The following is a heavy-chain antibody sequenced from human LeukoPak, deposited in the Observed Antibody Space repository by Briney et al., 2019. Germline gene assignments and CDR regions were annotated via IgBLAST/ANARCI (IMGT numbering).Heavy chain of an antibody. V-gene: IGHV4-61*01. Sequence: SETLSLTCTVSGGSVSSGSYYWSWIRQPPGKGLEWIGYIYYSGSTNYNPSLMSRVSISIDKSKDQFSLRLTSVTAADTAVYYCARESGHSWFDPWGQGTLVTVSS. CDR2: IYYSGST. CDR3: ARESGHSWFDP. J-gene: IGHJ5*02. CDR1: GGSVSSGSYY. D-gene: IGHD1-26*01.